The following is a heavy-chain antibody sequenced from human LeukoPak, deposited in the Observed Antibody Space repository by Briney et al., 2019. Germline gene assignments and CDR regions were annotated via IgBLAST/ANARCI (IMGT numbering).Heavy chain of an antibody. CDR3: AGAPSVNYYDSSGYLSAYYYGMDV. J-gene: IGHJ6*02. D-gene: IGHD3-22*01. V-gene: IGHV1-2*02. CDR1: GYTFTGYY. CDR2: INPNSGGT. Sequence: ASVKVSCKASGYTFTGYYMHWVRQAPGQGLEWMGWINPNSGGTNYAQKFQGRVTMTRDTSISTAYMELSRLRSDDTAVYYCAGAPSVNYYDSSGYLSAYYYGMDVWGQGTTVTVSS.